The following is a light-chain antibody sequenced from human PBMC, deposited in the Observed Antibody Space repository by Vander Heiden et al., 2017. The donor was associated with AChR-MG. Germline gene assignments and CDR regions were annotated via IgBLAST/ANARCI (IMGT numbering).Light chain of an antibody. Sequence: DIVMTQSPLSLPVTPGEPASISCRSSQSLLHSNGYNYLDWYLQKPGQSPQLLIYLGSNRAAGVPDRFSGSASGTDFTLKISIVDAEDVGVYYCRQALQTPYTFGQRTKLEIK. V-gene: IGKV2-28*01. CDR3: RQALQTPYT. CDR1: QSLLHSNGYNY. J-gene: IGKJ2*01. CDR2: LGS.